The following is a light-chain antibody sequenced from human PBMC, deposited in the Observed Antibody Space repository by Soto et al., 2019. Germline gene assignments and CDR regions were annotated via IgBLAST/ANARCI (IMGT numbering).Light chain of an antibody. CDR3: QQYYSYPFT. J-gene: IGKJ5*01. Sequence: AIRMTQSPSSFSASTGDRVTITCRASQGISSYLAWYQQKPGEAPKLLIYAASTLYGGVPSRFSGSGSGTDFALTITSLQAEDFATYYCQQYYSYPFTFGQGTRLEI. CDR2: AAS. CDR1: QGISSY. V-gene: IGKV1-8*01.